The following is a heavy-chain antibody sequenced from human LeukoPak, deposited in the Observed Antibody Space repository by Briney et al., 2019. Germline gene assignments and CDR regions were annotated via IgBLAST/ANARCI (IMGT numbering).Heavy chain of an antibody. CDR1: RFTFSSYW. CDR3: ARELAVHGFDY. D-gene: IGHD6-19*01. Sequence: PGGSLRLSCAVSRFTFSSYWMSWVRQAPGKGLEWVAIVSYHARNKDYADSVKGRFTISRDNAKNMLYLQMNSLRPEDTAVYYCARELAVHGFDYWGQGTLVTVSS. CDR2: VSYHARNK. J-gene: IGHJ4*02. V-gene: IGHV3-30*03.